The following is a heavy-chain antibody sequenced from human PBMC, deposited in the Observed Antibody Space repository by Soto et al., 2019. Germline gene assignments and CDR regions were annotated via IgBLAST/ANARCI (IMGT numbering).Heavy chain of an antibody. D-gene: IGHD5-18*01. J-gene: IGHJ3*02. Sequence: GGSLRLSCAASGFTFSSYWMHWVRQAPGKGLVWVSRINSDGSSTSYADSVKGRFTISRDNAKNTLYLQMNSLRAEDTAVYYCARDIPPTIGYSYGSFANKQAFDIWGQGTMVTVSS. V-gene: IGHV3-74*01. CDR3: ARDIPPTIGYSYGSFANKQAFDI. CDR1: GFTFSSYW. CDR2: INSDGSST.